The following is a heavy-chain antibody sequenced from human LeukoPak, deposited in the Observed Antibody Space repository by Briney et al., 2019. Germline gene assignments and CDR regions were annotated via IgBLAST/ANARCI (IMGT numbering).Heavy chain of an antibody. Sequence: PGGSLRLSCTASGFTFNSFAMSWVRQAPGKGLEWVSAIGGSGAGTYYTDSVKGRFTISRDNSKNMLFLQMNSLRAEDTAVYYCAKRPSGGRDFDYWGQGTLVTVSS. CDR3: AKRPSGGRDFDY. D-gene: IGHD2-15*01. CDR1: GFTFNSFA. J-gene: IGHJ4*02. CDR2: IGGSGAGT. V-gene: IGHV3-23*01.